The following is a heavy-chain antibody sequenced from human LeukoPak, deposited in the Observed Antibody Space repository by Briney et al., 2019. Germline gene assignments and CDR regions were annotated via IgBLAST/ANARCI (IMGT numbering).Heavy chain of an antibody. J-gene: IGHJ4*02. CDR2: IYYSGST. D-gene: IGHD3-3*01. CDR1: GGSISSSSYY. Sequence: SETLSLTCTVSGGSISSSSYYWGWIRQHPGKGLEWIGYIYYSGSTYYNPSLKSRVTISVDTSKNQFSLKLSSVTAADTAVYYCARTSYYDFWSGYYPETHFDYWGQGTLVTVSS. V-gene: IGHV4-31*03. CDR3: ARTSYYDFWSGYYPETHFDY.